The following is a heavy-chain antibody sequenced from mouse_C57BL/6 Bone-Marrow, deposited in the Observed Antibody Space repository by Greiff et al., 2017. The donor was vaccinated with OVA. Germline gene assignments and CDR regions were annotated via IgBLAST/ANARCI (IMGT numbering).Heavy chain of an antibody. CDR2: IDPSTGGT. CDR3: TRGGGSEFAY. Sequence: VQLQQSGAELVRPGASVTLSCKASGYTFTDYEMHWVKQTPVHGLEWIGAIDPSTGGTAYNQKFKGKAILTADKSSSTAYMELRSLTSEDSAVYYCTRGGGSEFAYWGQGTLVTVSA. CDR1: GYTFTDYE. J-gene: IGHJ3*01. V-gene: IGHV1-15*01.